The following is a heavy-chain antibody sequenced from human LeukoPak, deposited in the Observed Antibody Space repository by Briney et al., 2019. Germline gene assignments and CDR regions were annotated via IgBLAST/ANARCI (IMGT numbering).Heavy chain of an antibody. D-gene: IGHD2/OR15-2a*01. J-gene: IGHJ4*02. CDR3: ARGHDYLLDY. CDR1: GGSISTYY. CDR2: IYYSGTT. Sequence: SETLSLTCTVSGGSISTYYWSWIRQPPGEGLEWIGYIYYSGTTSHNPSLKSRVTISIDTSKSQFSLNLSSVTAADTAVYYCARGHDYLLDYWGQGTLVTVSS. V-gene: IGHV4-59*08.